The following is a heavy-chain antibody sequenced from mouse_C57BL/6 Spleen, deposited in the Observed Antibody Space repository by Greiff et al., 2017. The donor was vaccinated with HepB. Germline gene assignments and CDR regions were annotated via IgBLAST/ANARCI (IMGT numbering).Heavy chain of an antibody. J-gene: IGHJ2*01. CDR2: IHPNSGST. V-gene: IGHV1-64*01. D-gene: IGHD1-1*01. Sequence: VQLQQPGAELVKPGASVKLSCKASGYTFTSYWMHWVKQRPGQGLEWIGMIHPNSGSTNYNEKFKSKATLTVDKSSSTAYMQLSSLTSEDSAVYYCARSLYYGSSVYYFDYWGQGTTLTVSS. CDR1: GYTFTSYW. CDR3: ARSLYYGSSVYYFDY.